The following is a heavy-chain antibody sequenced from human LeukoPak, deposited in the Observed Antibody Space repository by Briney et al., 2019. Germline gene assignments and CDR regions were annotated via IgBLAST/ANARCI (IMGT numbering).Heavy chain of an antibody. V-gene: IGHV4-34*01. CDR1: GGSFSGYY. J-gene: IGHJ4*02. CDR3: ARRCWNDVWFDY. Sequence: PSETLSLTCAVYGGSFSGYYWSWIRHPPRQGLEWIGEINHSGSTNYNPSLKSRVTISVDTSKNQFSLKLSSVTAADTAVYYCARRCWNDVWFDYWGQGTLVTVSS. CDR2: INHSGST. D-gene: IGHD1-1*01.